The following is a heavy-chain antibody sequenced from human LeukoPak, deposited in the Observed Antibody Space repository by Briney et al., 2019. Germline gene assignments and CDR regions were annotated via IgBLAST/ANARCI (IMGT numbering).Heavy chain of an antibody. CDR1: GGTFSSYA. D-gene: IGHD5-18*01. Sequence: GASVKASCKASGGTFSSYAISWVRQAPGQGLEWMGGIIPIFGTANYAQKFQGRVTITAGESTSTAYMELSSLRSEDTAVYYCARAGYTAMGPFDYWGQGTLVTVSS. V-gene: IGHV1-69*13. CDR3: ARAGYTAMGPFDY. CDR2: IIPIFGTA. J-gene: IGHJ4*02.